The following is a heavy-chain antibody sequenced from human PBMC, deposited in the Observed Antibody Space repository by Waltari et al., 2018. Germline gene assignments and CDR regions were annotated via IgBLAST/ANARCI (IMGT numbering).Heavy chain of an antibody. J-gene: IGHJ4*02. D-gene: IGHD3-22*01. CDR1: GFTFDDYA. CDR3: AKDSGEIVSYYFDY. CDR2: ISWNSGSI. V-gene: IGHV3-9*01. Sequence: EVQLVESGGGLVQPGRSLRLSCAASGFTFDDYAMHWVRQAPGKGLEWVSGISWNSGSIGDADSVKGRFTISRDNAKNSLYLQTNSLRAEDTALYYCAKDSGEIVSYYFDYWGQGTLVTVSS.